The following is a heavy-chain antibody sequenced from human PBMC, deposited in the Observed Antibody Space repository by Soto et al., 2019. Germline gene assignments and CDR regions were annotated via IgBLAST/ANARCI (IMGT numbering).Heavy chain of an antibody. CDR1: GLTFGDAW. CDR2: IRSKPSGGTA. J-gene: IGHJ3*01. Sequence: EVQLVESGGGLVNPGGSLRLSCAASGLTFGDAWMTWVRQAPGKVPAWIGLIRSKPSGGTADYAAAVIGRFILSRDDSRNTVFLQMNSLRTEDTAIYYCTKDRPLTGAGVIATWGQGTMVTVSS. CDR3: TKDRPLTGAGVIAT. D-gene: IGHD3-16*02. V-gene: IGHV3-15*01.